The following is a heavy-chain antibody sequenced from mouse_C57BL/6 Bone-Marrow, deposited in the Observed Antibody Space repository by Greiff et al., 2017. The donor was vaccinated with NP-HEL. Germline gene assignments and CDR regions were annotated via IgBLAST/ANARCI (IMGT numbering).Heavy chain of an antibody. CDR1: GYTFTSYG. D-gene: IGHD1-1*01. CDR2: IYIGNGYT. Sequence: VQLQQSGAELVRPGSSVKMSCKTSGYTFTSYGINWVKQRPGQGLEWIGYIYIGNGYTEYNEKFKGKATLTSDTSSSTAYMQLSSLTSEDSAIYFCASTLYYYGRGGNYFDYWGQGTTLTVSS. CDR3: ASTLYYYGRGGNYFDY. V-gene: IGHV1-58*01. J-gene: IGHJ2*01.